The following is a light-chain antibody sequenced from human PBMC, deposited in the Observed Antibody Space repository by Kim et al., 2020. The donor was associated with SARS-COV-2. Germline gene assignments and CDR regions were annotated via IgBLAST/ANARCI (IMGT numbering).Light chain of an antibody. J-gene: IGKJ1*01. CDR1: QGIGTS. V-gene: IGKV1-9*01. CDR3: QQLKSFPPT. CDR2: GTS. Sequence: IQLAQSPSSLSASVGDRVTITCRASQGIGTSLAWYRQRPGKAPQLLMEGTSTLESGVPSGFTGSGSGTEFILTISSLQPADFVTYYCQQLKSFPPTFGQGTKVDIK.